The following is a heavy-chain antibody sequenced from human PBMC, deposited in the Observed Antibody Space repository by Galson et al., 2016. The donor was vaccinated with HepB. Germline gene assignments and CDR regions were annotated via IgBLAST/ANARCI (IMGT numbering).Heavy chain of an antibody. J-gene: IGHJ4*02. D-gene: IGHD2-15*01. Sequence: ETLSLTCAVSGGSISSDDWWSWVRQPPGKGLEWVSSISGGADSRYYADSVKGRFTISRDNSKNTLYLQMHSLGAEDTAVYYCATILGYCRGGSCYRDYWGQGTLVTVSS. CDR3: ATILGYCRGGSCYRDY. CDR2: ISGGADSR. CDR1: GGSISSDD. V-gene: IGHV3-23*01.